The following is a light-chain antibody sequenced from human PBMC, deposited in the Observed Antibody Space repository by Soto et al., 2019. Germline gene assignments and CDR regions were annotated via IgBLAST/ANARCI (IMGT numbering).Light chain of an antibody. J-gene: IGKJ5*01. CDR2: DTS. CDR1: QSVSIH. V-gene: IGKV3-11*01. CDR3: QQRSNWPT. Sequence: ETVMGQCPGTLSVXXVXXXXXXCRASQSVSIHLAWYQQKPGQAPRLLIYDTSTRATGIPARFSGSGSGTEFTLTISSLEPEDFAVYYCQQRSNWPTFGQGTRLEIK.